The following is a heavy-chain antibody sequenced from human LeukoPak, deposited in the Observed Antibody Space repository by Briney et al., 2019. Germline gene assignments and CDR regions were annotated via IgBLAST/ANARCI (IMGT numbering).Heavy chain of an antibody. D-gene: IGHD3-10*01. CDR2: ISAYNGNT. Sequence: ASVKVSCKASGGTFSSYAISWVRRAPGQGLEWMGWISAYNGNTNYAQKLQGRVTMTTDTSTSTAYMELRSLRSDDTAVYYCARGPWFGELLPVDYWGQGTLVTVSS. CDR3: ARGPWFGELLPVDY. CDR1: GGTFSSYA. V-gene: IGHV1-18*01. J-gene: IGHJ4*02.